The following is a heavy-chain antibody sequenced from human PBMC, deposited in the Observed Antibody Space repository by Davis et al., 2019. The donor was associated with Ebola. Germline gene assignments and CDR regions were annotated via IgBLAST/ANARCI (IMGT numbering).Heavy chain of an antibody. CDR1: GFTFSSHA. D-gene: IGHD3-3*01. Sequence: GSLRLSCAASGFTFSSHAMRCVRQPPATGLEWVSSFSGCGSSTYYADSVTGRFTISRDNSKNTLYLQMNSLRADDTAAYYCAKPVVWSGYYTGYYFDYWGLGTLVTVSS. CDR3: AKPVVWSGYYTGYYFDY. CDR2: FSGCGSST. V-gene: IGHV3-23*01. J-gene: IGHJ4*02.